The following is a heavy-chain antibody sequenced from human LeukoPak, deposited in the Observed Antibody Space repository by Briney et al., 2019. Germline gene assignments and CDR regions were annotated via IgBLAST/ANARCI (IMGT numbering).Heavy chain of an antibody. J-gene: IGHJ5*02. D-gene: IGHD3-3*01. CDR1: GYTFTSYD. V-gene: IGHV1-8*01. CDR2: MNPNSGNT. CDR3: ARGARITIFGVVRTFDP. Sequence: GASVKVSCKASGYTFTSYDIHWVRPATGQGLEWMGWMNPNSGNTGYAQKFQGRVTMTRNTSISTAYMELSSLRSEDTAVYYCARGARITIFGVVRTFDPWGQGTLVTVSS.